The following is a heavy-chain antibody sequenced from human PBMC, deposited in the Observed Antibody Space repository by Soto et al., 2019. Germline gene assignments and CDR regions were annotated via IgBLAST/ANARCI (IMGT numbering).Heavy chain of an antibody. J-gene: IGHJ5*02. Sequence: LSLTCTVSGGSISSGDYYWSWIRQPPGKGPEWIGYIYYSGSTYYNPSLKSRVTISVDTSKNQFSLKLSSVTAADTAVYYCARELRYCSGGSCYLNWFDPWGQGTLVTVSS. CDR3: ARELRYCSGGSCYLNWFDP. D-gene: IGHD2-15*01. V-gene: IGHV4-30-4*01. CDR2: IYYSGST. CDR1: GGSISSGDYY.